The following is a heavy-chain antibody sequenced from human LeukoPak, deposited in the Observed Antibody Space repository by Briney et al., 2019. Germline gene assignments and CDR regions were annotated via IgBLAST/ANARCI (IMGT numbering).Heavy chain of an antibody. V-gene: IGHV5-51*01. Sequence: GESLKISCEGSGYFFNSYWIAWVRQMPGKGLEWMGIIYPSDLDIRYSPSFQGQVTMSVDKSNSIAYLQWNSLKASDTGMYFCARGDPTGGNYHTLDYWGQGTLVTVSS. CDR1: GYFFNSYW. J-gene: IGHJ4*02. D-gene: IGHD5-24*01. CDR2: IYPSDLDI. CDR3: ARGDPTGGNYHTLDY.